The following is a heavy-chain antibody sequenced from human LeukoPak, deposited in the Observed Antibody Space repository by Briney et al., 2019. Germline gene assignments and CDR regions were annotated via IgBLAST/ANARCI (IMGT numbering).Heavy chain of an antibody. J-gene: IGHJ4*02. CDR1: GGSFSGYY. CDR2: INHSGST. Sequence: SETLSLTCAVYGGSFSGYYWSWIRQPPVKGLEWIGEINHSGSTNYNPSLKSRVTISVDTSKNQFSLKLSSVTAADTAVYYCAGPTIAAAGTGPDYWGQGTLVTVSS. D-gene: IGHD6-13*01. V-gene: IGHV4-34*01. CDR3: AGPTIAAAGTGPDY.